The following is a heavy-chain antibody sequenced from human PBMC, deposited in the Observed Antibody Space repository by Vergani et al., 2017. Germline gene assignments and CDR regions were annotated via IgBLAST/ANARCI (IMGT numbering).Heavy chain of an antibody. CDR2: ISGSGGST. D-gene: IGHD1-26*01. CDR1: GFTFSSYA. CDR3: AKDLGMYSRSYRGLSFDI. Sequence: EVQLLESGGGLVQPGGSLRLSCAASGFTFSSYAMSWVRQAPGKGLEWVSAISGSGGSTYDADSVKGRFTISRDNYKNTLYPQMNSLRAEDTAVYYCAKDLGMYSRSYRGLSFDICGQGTMVTVAS. V-gene: IGHV3-23*01. J-gene: IGHJ3*02.